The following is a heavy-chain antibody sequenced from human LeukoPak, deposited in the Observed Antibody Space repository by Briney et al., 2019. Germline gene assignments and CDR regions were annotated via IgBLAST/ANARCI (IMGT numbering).Heavy chain of an antibody. CDR3: AKDLRGATTSFDY. CDR2: ISSSSSTI. Sequence: GGSLRLSCAASGFTFSSYSMNWVRQAPGKGLEWVSYISSSSSTIYYADSVKGRFTISRDNSKNTLYLQMNSLRAEDTAVYYCAKDLRGATTSFDYWGQGTLVTVSS. D-gene: IGHD1-26*01. V-gene: IGHV3-48*01. CDR1: GFTFSSYS. J-gene: IGHJ4*02.